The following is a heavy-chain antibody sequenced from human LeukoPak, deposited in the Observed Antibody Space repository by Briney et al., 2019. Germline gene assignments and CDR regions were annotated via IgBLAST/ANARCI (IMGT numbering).Heavy chain of an antibody. CDR3: AIPGTIFGVVNDY. CDR1: GYTFTSYD. D-gene: IGHD3-3*01. J-gene: IGHJ4*02. CDR2: MNPNSGNT. V-gene: IGHV1-8*01. Sequence: ASVKVSCKASGYTFTSYDINWVRQATGQGLEWTGWMNPNSGNTGYAQKFQGRVTMTRNTSISTAYMELSSLRSEDTAVYYCAIPGTIFGVVNDYWGQGTLVTVSS.